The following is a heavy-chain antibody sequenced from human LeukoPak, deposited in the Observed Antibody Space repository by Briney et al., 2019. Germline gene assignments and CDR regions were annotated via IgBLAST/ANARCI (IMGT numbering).Heavy chain of an antibody. CDR2: INPSGGTT. J-gene: IGHJ4*02. Sequence: ASVKVSCKASGYTFRSHYLQWVRQAPGQGLEWMGMINPSGGTTTYARKFQGRVTMTRDTSTSTVYMELNSLTSEDTAVFYCAREPLRCSYDKCFVKFYFDYWGQGTLVTVSS. V-gene: IGHV1-46*01. CDR1: GYTFRSHY. CDR3: AREPLRCSYDKCFVKFYFDY. D-gene: IGHD3-10*01.